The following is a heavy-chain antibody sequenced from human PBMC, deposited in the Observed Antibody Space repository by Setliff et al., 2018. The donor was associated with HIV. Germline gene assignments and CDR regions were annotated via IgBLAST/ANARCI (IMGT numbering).Heavy chain of an antibody. V-gene: IGHV1-8*01. CDR1: GYAFTDHTFTGYD. Sequence: ASVKVSCKASGYAFTDHTFTGYDIHWVRQATGQGLEWMGWMNSNSGNTGYSQKFQGRVTITRDTSASTAYMELSSLRSEDTAVYYCAKEAAPGDAFDIWGQGTMVTVSS. D-gene: IGHD1-1*01. J-gene: IGHJ3*02. CDR3: AKEAAPGDAFDI. CDR2: MNSNSGNT.